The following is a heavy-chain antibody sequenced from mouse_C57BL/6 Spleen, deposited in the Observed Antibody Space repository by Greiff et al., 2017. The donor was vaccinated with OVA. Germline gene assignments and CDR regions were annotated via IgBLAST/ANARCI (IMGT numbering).Heavy chain of an antibody. D-gene: IGHD3-3*01. CDR2: ISSGSSTI. J-gene: IGHJ3*01. CDR3: ARGDVGRAWFAY. CDR1: GFTFSDYG. V-gene: IGHV5-17*01. Sequence: VQLKESGGGLVKPGGSLKLSCAASGFTFSDYGMHWVRQAPEKGLEWVAYISSGSSTIYYADTVKGRFTISRDNAKNTLFLQMTSLRSEDTAMYYCARGDVGRAWFAYWGQGTLVTVSA.